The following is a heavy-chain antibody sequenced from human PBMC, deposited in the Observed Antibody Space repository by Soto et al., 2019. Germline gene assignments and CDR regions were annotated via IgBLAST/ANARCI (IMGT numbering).Heavy chain of an antibody. CDR2: INHSGST. J-gene: IGHJ6*02. D-gene: IGHD2-2*01. CDR1: GGSFSGYY. Sequence: QVQLQQWGAGLLKPSETLSLTCAVYGGSFSGYYWSWIRQPPGKGLEWIGEINHSGSTNYNPSLKXLDTISVDTSKNXSSXKXSSVTAADTAVYYCAREVGYCSSTSCYDVHYYGMDVWGQGTTVTVSS. CDR3: AREVGYCSSTSCYDVHYYGMDV. V-gene: IGHV4-34*01.